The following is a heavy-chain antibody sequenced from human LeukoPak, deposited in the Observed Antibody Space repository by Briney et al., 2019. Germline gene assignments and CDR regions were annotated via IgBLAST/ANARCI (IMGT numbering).Heavy chain of an antibody. CDR1: GFTFSSYS. V-gene: IGHV3-48*01. D-gene: IGHD2-2*01. CDR3: ARGGDCSSTTSYHSDSFDI. CDR2: ISSSSSTV. J-gene: IGHJ3*02. Sequence: GGSLRLSCAASGFTFSSYSMNWVRQAPGKGLEWVSYISSSSSTVYYADSVNGRFTISRDKTKNSLYLQVNSLRAEDTTVYYCARGGDCSSTTSYHSDSFDIWGQGTMVTVSS.